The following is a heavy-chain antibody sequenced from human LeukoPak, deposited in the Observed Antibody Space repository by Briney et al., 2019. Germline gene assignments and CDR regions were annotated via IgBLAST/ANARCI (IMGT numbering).Heavy chain of an antibody. CDR1: GYTFTSYY. CDR3: ARTGSTWFLDY. Sequence: ASVKVSCKASGYTFTSYYMHWVRQAPGQGLEWMGIINPSGGSTSYAQKFQGRVTMTTDTFTNTAYMELRSLRSDDTAVYYCARTGSTWFLDYWGQGTLVTVYS. D-gene: IGHD2/OR15-2a*01. CDR2: INPSGGST. J-gene: IGHJ4*02. V-gene: IGHV1-46*01.